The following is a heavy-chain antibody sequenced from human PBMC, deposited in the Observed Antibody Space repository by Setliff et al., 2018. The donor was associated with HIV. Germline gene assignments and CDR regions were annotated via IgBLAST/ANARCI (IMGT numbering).Heavy chain of an antibody. CDR2: IDYSGST. V-gene: IGHV4-59*01. J-gene: IGHJ4*02. D-gene: IGHD3-22*01. CDR1: GGSIGTYY. Sequence: PSETLSLTCTVSGGSIGTYYWSWIRQPPGKGLEWIGYIDYSGSTNYNPSLKSRAAISVDSSNNQFSLKMTSVTAADTAVYFCARFNALLGSSTYYDYWGPGLLVTVSS. CDR3: ARFNALLGSSTYYDY.